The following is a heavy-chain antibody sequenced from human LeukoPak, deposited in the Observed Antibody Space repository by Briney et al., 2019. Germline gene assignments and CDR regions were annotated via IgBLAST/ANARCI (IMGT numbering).Heavy chain of an antibody. V-gene: IGHV3-30-3*01. Sequence: PGRSLRLSCAASGFTFSSYAMHWVRQAPGKGLEWVAVISYDGSNKYYADSVKGRFTISRDNSKNTLYLQMNSLRAEDTAVYYCARESIAVAGPDYWGQGTLVTVSS. CDR2: ISYDGSNK. CDR1: GFTFSSYA. CDR3: ARESIAVAGPDY. D-gene: IGHD6-19*01. J-gene: IGHJ4*02.